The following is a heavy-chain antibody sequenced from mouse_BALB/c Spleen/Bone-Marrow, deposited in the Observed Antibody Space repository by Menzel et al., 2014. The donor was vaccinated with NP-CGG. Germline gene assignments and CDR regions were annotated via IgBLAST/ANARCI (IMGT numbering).Heavy chain of an antibody. Sequence: EVKLVESGPGLVRPSQSLSLTCTVTGYSITSYYAWNWIRQFPGNKLEWMGYISSSGITSHNPSLKGRISITRDTSKNHFFLQLNSVTTEDTATYFCARSGNFFDYWGQGTTLTVSS. D-gene: IGHD3-1*01. CDR1: GYSITSYYA. V-gene: IGHV3-2*02. CDR2: ISSSGIT. CDR3: ARSGNFFDY. J-gene: IGHJ2*01.